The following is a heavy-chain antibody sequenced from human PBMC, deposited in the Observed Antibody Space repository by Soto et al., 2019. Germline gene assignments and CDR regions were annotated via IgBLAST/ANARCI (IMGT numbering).Heavy chain of an antibody. CDR3: ARRLGAAGDYFYGLDV. CDR1: GYTFTGYY. J-gene: IGHJ6*02. CDR2: INPDTGGT. Sequence: ASVKVSCKASGYTFTGYYIHWVRQAPGQGLEWMGWINPDTGGTDYIQKFQGWVTMTEDTSIATVYMELNGLKSDDTAIYFCARRLGAAGDYFYGLDVWGQGTAVTLSS. D-gene: IGHD6-25*01. V-gene: IGHV1-2*04.